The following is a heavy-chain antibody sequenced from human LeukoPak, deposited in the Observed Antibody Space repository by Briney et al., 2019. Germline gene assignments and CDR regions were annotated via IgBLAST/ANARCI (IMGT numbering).Heavy chain of an antibody. Sequence: GESLKISCKGSAYSFTSYWIGWVRQMSGKGLEWMGSIYPGDSDTRYSPSFQGQVTISAARSISTAYLQWSSLKASDTAMYYCARLDSGSHYYWGQGTLVTVSS. CDR2: IYPGDSDT. CDR1: AYSFTSYW. D-gene: IGHD1-26*01. CDR3: ARLDSGSHYY. V-gene: IGHV5-51*01. J-gene: IGHJ4*02.